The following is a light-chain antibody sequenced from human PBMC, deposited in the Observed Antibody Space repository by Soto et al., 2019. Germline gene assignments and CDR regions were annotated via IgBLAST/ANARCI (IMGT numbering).Light chain of an antibody. CDR2: GSF. V-gene: IGKV3-20*01. Sequence: EIVLTQSPGTLSLSPGERATLSCRASQFVNSDYFARYQQKPGQAPRLLIYGSFNRATGIPDRFSGSGSGTDFTLTISRLEPEDFAVYYCQQYPYSLSSLTFGQGTKLEI. CDR3: QQYPYSLSSLT. J-gene: IGKJ2*01. CDR1: QFVNSDY.